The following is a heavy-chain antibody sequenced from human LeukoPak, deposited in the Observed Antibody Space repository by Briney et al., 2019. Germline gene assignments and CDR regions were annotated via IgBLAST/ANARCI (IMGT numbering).Heavy chain of an antibody. J-gene: IGHJ4*02. Sequence: SETLSLTCTVSGGSISSGGYYWSWIRQHPGKGLEWIGYIYYSGSTYYNPSLKSRVTMSVDTSKNQFSLKLNSVTAADTAVYYCARHAYHYDSSFDYWGQGTLVTVSS. CDR2: IYYSGST. CDR3: ARHAYHYDSSFDY. V-gene: IGHV4-31*03. CDR1: GGSISSGGYY. D-gene: IGHD3-22*01.